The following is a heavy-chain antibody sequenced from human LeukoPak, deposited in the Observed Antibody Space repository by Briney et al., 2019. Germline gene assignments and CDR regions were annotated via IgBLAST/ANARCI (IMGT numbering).Heavy chain of an antibody. Sequence: ASVKVSCKASGGTFSSYAISWVRQAPGQGLEWMGGIIPIFGTANYAQKFQGRVTITADESTSTAYMELSSLRSEDTAVYYCARASGGTVTPPYYYYMDVWGKGTTVTISS. V-gene: IGHV1-69*13. CDR1: GGTFSSYA. D-gene: IGHD4-17*01. CDR2: IIPIFGTA. CDR3: ARASGGTVTPPYYYYMDV. J-gene: IGHJ6*03.